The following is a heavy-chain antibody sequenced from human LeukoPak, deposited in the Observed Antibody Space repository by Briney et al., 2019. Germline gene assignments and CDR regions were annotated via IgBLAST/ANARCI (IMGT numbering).Heavy chain of an antibody. CDR1: GYTFTSYG. J-gene: IGHJ6*02. V-gene: IGHV1-18*01. D-gene: IGHD3-10*01. CDR3: ARQGSGSTIQYYYYGMDV. CDR2: ISAYNGNT. Sequence: ASVKVSCKASGYTFTSYGISWVRQAPGQGLEWMGWISAYNGNTNYAQKLQGRGTMTTDTSTSTAYMELRSLRSDDTAVYYCARQGSGSTIQYYYYGMDVWGQGTTVTVSS.